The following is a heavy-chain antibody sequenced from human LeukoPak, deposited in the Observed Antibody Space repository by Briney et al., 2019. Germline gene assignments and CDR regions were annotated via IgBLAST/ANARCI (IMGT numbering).Heavy chain of an antibody. D-gene: IGHD3-22*01. V-gene: IGHV3-23*01. J-gene: IGHJ5*02. CDR2: ISGSGGST. Sequence: PGGSLRLSCAASGFTFSSYAMSLVRQAPGKGLEWVSAISGSGGSTYYADSVKGRFTISRDNSKNTLYLQMNSLRAEDTAVYYCAKDTERVYYYDSSGYSPWFDPWGQGTLVTVSS. CDR3: AKDTERVYYYDSSGYSPWFDP. CDR1: GFTFSSYA.